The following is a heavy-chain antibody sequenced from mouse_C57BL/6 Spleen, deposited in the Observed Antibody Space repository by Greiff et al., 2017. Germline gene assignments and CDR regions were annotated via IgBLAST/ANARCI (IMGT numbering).Heavy chain of an antibody. CDR2: IDPSDSYT. D-gene: IGHD1-1*01. V-gene: IGHV1-69*01. CDR3: ARDPFFTTVVAPPYYDLDY. CDR1: GYTFTSYW. Sequence: QVQLQQPGAELVMPGASVKLSCKASGYTFTSYWMHWVKQRPGQGLEWIGEIDPSDSYTNYNQKFKGKSTLTVDKSSSTAYMQLSSLTSEDSAVYSCARDPFFTTVVAPPYYDLDYWGQGTSVTVSS. J-gene: IGHJ4*01.